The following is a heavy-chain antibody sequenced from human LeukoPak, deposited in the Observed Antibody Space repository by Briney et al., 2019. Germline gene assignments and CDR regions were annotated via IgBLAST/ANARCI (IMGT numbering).Heavy chain of an antibody. CDR3: AKDSGPVGYYFDY. CDR1: GFTFSAYG. Sequence: QPGGSLRLSCAVSGFTFSAYGMHWVRQAPGKGLEWVAVIWYDGSNKYYADSVKGRFTISRDNSKNTLYLQMNSLRAEDTAVYYCAKDSGPVGYYFDYWGQGTLVTVSS. D-gene: IGHD1-26*01. J-gene: IGHJ4*02. CDR2: IWYDGSNK. V-gene: IGHV3-30*02.